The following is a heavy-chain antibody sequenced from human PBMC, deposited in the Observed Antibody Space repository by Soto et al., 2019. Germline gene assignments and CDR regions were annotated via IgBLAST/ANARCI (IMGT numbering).Heavy chain of an antibody. CDR3: ARSPRNWGFDY. V-gene: IGHV4-59*01. D-gene: IGHD7-27*01. J-gene: IGHJ4*02. CDR1: GGSMSSYY. CDR2: IYYTGTT. Sequence: SETLSLTCIVSGGSMSSYYWGWFRQPPGKGLEWIGYIYYTGTTTYHPSLKSRVTMTRDTSITTAYMELSSLRSEDTAVYYCARSPRNWGFDYWGLGTLVTVSS.